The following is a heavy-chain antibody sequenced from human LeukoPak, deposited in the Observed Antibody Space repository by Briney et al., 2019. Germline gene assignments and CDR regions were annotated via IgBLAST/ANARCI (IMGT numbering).Heavy chain of an antibody. CDR3: ANVYGGNSFTAQNIDY. V-gene: IGHV3-23*01. CDR1: GFTFSSYA. J-gene: IGHJ4*02. D-gene: IGHD4-23*01. CDR2: ISGSGGST. Sequence: GGSLRLSCAASGFTFSSYAMSWVRQAPVKGLEWVSAISGSGGSTYYADSVKGRFTISRDNSKNTLYLQMNSLRAEDTAVYYCANVYGGNSFTAQNIDYWGQGTLVTVSS.